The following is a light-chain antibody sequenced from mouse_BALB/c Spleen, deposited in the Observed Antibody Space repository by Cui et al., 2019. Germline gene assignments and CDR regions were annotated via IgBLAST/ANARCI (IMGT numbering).Light chain of an antibody. J-gene: IGKJ2*01. Sequence: QIVLTQSQAIMYASTGEKVTVTCSASLSVSSSYLCWYQQKPGSSPKLWIYSTSDLASGVPARFSGSGSGTSYSLTISSIEAKDAASYFWHQWSSYPPTFGGGTKLEIK. CDR2: STS. CDR3: HQWSSYPPT. CDR1: LSVSSSY. V-gene: IGKV4-79*01.